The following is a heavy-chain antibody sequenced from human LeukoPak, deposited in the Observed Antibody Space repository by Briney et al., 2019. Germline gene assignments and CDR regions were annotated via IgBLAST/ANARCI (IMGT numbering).Heavy chain of an antibody. V-gene: IGHV4-59*08. J-gene: IGHJ4*02. CDR3: ATTGATSPSSASWFNIEY. CDR2: IYYSGGT. CDR1: GGSFTSYY. Sequence: SETLSLTCTVSGGSFTSYYCNWVRQPPGRGLEWTGYIYYSGGTNYNPSLESRVTISLDTAKNQFSLKLRSVTAEDTAVYYCATTGATSPSSASWFNIEYWGQGTLVPVSS. D-gene: IGHD6-13*01.